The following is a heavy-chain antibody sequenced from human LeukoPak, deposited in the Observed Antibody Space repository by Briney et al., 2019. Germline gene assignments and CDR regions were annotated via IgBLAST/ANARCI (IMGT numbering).Heavy chain of an antibody. J-gene: IGHJ4*02. CDR2: IKQDGSDR. D-gene: IGHD6-13*01. CDR3: ARSWSGCEY. CDR1: GFTFSHYW. V-gene: IGHV3-7*03. Sequence: GGSLRLSCAASGFTFSHYWMSWVRQAPGKGLEWVANIKQDGSDRNYVDSVKGRFTISRDNGKNSLYLQMISLRAEDTAVYYCARSWSGCEYWGQGTLVTVSS.